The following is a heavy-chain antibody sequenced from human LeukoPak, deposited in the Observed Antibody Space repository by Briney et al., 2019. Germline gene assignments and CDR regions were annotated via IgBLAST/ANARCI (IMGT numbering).Heavy chain of an antibody. Sequence: GESLKISCQGSGYSFTSYWIGWVRQMPGKGLEWMGIIYPGDSDTTYSPSFQGQVAISADKSISTAYLQWSSLKASDTAIYYCARPIYYGSGSYRYWGQGTLVTVSP. V-gene: IGHV5-51*01. D-gene: IGHD3-10*01. CDR3: ARPIYYGSGSYRY. J-gene: IGHJ4*02. CDR2: IYPGDSDT. CDR1: GYSFTSYW.